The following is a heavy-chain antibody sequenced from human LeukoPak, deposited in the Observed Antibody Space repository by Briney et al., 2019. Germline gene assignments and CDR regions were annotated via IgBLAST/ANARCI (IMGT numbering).Heavy chain of an antibody. J-gene: IGHJ6*02. V-gene: IGHV1-18*01. D-gene: IGHD6-6*01. Sequence: GASVKVSCKASGYTFTTYGISWVRQAPGQGLEWMGWISAYNGNTNYAQKLQGRVTMTTDTSTSTAYMELRSLRSDDTAVYYCAREYSSSSLFYYGMDVWGQGTRSPSP. CDR3: AREYSSSSLFYYGMDV. CDR1: GYTFTTYG. CDR2: ISAYNGNT.